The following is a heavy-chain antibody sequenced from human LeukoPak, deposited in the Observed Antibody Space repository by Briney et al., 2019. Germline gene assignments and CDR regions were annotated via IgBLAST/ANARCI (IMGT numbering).Heavy chain of an antibody. CDR2: IKQDGSEK. CDR3: ARASSRAF. J-gene: IGHJ4*02. V-gene: IGHV3-7*01. D-gene: IGHD6-13*01. CDR1: GFTFSSYW. Sequence: GESLKITCAASGFTFSSYWMSWVRQAPGKGLEWVANIKQDGSEKYYVDSVKGRFTISRDNAKNSLYLQMNSLRAEDTAVYYCARASSRAFWGQGTLVTVSS.